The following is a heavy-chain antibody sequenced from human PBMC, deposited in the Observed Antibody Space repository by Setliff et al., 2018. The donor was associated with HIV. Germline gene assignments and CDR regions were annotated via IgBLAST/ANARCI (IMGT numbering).Heavy chain of an antibody. CDR1: GYIFTNYW. CDR2: IYPGDFVT. Sequence: GESLKISCKASGYIFTNYWIGWVRQMPGKGLEWIGVIYPGDFVTRYGPSFQGQVFISADRSITTAYLQWDSLKASDTAMYYCTRRRRAPGIEDLEAYWGQGTLVTVSS. D-gene: IGHD1-26*01. V-gene: IGHV5-51*01. CDR3: TRRRRAPGIEDLEAY. J-gene: IGHJ4*02.